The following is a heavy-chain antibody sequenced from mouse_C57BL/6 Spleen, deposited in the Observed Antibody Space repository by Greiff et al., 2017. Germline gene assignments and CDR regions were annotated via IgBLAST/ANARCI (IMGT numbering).Heavy chain of an antibody. J-gene: IGHJ1*03. Sequence: LVEPGASVKMSCKASGYTFTDYYMNWVKQSHGKSLEWIGVINPYNGGTSYNQKFKGKATLTVDKSSSTAYMELNSLTSEDSAVYYCARPGRAGYFDVWGTGTTVTVSS. CDR1: GYTFTDYY. CDR2: INPYNGGT. D-gene: IGHD4-1*01. CDR3: ARPGRAGYFDV. V-gene: IGHV1-19*01.